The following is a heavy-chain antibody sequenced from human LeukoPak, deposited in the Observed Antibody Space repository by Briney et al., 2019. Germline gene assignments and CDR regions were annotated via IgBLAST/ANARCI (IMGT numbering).Heavy chain of an antibody. CDR1: GGSISSYY. J-gene: IGHJ6*02. CDR2: IYYSGST. V-gene: IGHV4-59*01. Sequence: KPSETLSLTCTVSGGSISSYYWSWIRQPPGKGLEWIGYIYYSGSTNYNPSLKSRVTISVDTSKNQFSLRLSSVTAVDTAVYYCARVSGATITTYYGMDVWGHGTTVTVSS. CDR3: ARVSGATITTYYGMDV. D-gene: IGHD4-11*01.